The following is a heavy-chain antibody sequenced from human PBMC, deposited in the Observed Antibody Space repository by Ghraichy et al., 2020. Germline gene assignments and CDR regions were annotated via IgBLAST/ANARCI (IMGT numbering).Heavy chain of an antibody. V-gene: IGHV3-23*01. CDR1: GFTFSSYA. CDR3: ANSKPYGSGSYKWGDY. D-gene: IGHD3-10*01. J-gene: IGHJ4*02. CDR2: ISGSGGST. Sequence: GESLNISCAASGFTFSSYAMSWVRQAPGKGLEWVSAISGSGGSTYYADSVKGRFTISRDNSKNTLYLQMNSLRAEDTAVYYCANSKPYGSGSYKWGDYWGQGTLVTGSS.